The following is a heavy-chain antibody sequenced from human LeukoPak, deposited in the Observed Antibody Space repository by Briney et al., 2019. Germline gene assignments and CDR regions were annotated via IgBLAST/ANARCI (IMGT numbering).Heavy chain of an antibody. D-gene: IGHD5-18*01. V-gene: IGHV4-30-2*01. CDR2: IFHRGST. J-gene: IGHJ4*02. CDR3: ARGERGYSD. Sequence: SETLSLTCTVSGDSISSGNYYWSWIRQPPGKGLEWIGYIFHRGSTYYNPSLKSRVTISVDRSKNQFSLNLDSVTAADTAVYYCARGERGYSDWGQGTLVTVSS. CDR1: GDSISSGNYY.